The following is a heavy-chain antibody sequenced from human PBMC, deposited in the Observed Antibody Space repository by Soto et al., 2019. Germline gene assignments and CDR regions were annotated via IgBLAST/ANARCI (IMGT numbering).Heavy chain of an antibody. CDR1: GDTFTNYY. CDR3: ARGGHVVVVTAALDY. J-gene: IGHJ4*02. V-gene: IGHV1-46*01. CDR2: VNPSGGHT. Sequence: QVQLMQSGAEVKKPGASGKVSCNASGDTFTNYYIHWVRQAPGQGLEWMGTVNPSGGHTTYAQHFLGRVTMTRDTSTSTLYMELTSLTSDDTAVYYCARGGHVVVVTAALDYWGPGTLVTVSS. D-gene: IGHD2-21*02.